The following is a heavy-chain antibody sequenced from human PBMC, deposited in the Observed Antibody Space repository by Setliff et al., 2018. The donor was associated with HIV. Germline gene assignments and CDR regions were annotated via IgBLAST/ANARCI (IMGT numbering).Heavy chain of an antibody. J-gene: IGHJ5*02. CDR2: IYHSGST. Sequence: SETLSLTCAVSGYSISSGYYWGWIRQPPGKGLEWIGSIYHSGSTYYNPSLKSRVTMSVDTSKNQFSLKLSSVTAADTAVYYCVRAEYSSSSDWFAPWGQGALVTVSS. CDR1: GYSISSGYY. V-gene: IGHV4-38-2*01. D-gene: IGHD6-6*01. CDR3: VRAEYSSSSDWFAP.